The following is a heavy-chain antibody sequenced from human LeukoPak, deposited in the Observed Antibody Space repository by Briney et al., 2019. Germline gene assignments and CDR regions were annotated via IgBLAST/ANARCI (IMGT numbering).Heavy chain of an antibody. Sequence: GGSLRLSCTASGFTFGDYAMSWFRQAPEKGLEWVGFIRSKAYGGTTEYAASVKGRFTISRDDSKSIAYLQMNSLKTEDTAVYYCTSPPNFDWLLGFDYWGQGTLVTVSS. CDR2: IRSKAYGGTT. V-gene: IGHV3-49*03. CDR3: TSPPNFDWLLGFDY. CDR1: GFTFGDYA. J-gene: IGHJ4*02. D-gene: IGHD3-9*01.